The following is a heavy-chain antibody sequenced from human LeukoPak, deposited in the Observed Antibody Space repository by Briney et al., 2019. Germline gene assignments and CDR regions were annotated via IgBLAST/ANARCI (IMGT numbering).Heavy chain of an antibody. CDR3: ARAGTLVWGSSLRFDY. J-gene: IGHJ4*02. V-gene: IGHV3-21*04. CDR2: ISSSSSYI. Sequence: GGSLRLSCAASGFTFSSYSMNWVRQAPGKGLEWVSSISSSSSYIYYADSVKGRFTISRDNAKNSLYLQMNSLRAEDTAVYYCARAGTLVWGSSLRFDYWGQGTLVTVSS. D-gene: IGHD3-16*01. CDR1: GFTFSSYS.